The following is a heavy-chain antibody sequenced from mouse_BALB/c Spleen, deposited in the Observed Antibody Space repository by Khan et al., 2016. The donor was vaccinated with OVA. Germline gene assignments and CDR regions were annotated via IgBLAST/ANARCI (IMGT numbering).Heavy chain of an antibody. J-gene: IGHJ2*01. V-gene: IGHV3-2*02. CDR3: ARSIMAN. CDR1: GYSITSDYA. CDR2: ISYCGLT. Sequence: EVQLVEPGPGLVKPSQSLSLTCTVTGYSITSDYAWNLIRQFPGIKLEWMCYISYCGLTSYNPSPKSRISITRDTSKNQFFLQLNSVATDDTATYYCARSIMANWGQGTTLTVSS.